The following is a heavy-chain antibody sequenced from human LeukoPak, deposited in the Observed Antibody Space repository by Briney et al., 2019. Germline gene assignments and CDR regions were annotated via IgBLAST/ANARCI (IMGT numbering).Heavy chain of an antibody. CDR1: GGSISSYY. V-gene: IGHV4-4*07. CDR2: IYTSGST. CDR3: ARENYGMVITTAYDY. D-gene: IGHD3-22*01. J-gene: IGHJ4*02. Sequence: SETLSLTCTVSGGSISSYYWSWIRQPAEKGLEWIGRIYTSGSTNYNPSLKSRVTMSVDTSKNQFSLKLSSVTAADTAVYYCARENYGMVITTAYDYWGQGTLVTVSS.